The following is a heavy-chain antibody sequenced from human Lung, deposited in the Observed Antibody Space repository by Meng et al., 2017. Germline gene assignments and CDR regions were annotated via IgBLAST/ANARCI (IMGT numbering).Heavy chain of an antibody. CDR1: GGTFTSYA. D-gene: IGHD3-22*01. V-gene: IGHV1-69*12. CDR3: ARAEDYYDSSGYYYGLDY. Sequence: VQVVHAGAEVKEPGSAWKSPCTSLGGTFTSYAISWVRQYPGQGLEWMGGIIPIFGTANYAQKFQGSVTITADESTSTAYMELSSLRSEDTAVYYCARAEDYYDSSGYYYGLDYWGQGTLVTVSS. CDR2: IIPIFGTA. J-gene: IGHJ4*02.